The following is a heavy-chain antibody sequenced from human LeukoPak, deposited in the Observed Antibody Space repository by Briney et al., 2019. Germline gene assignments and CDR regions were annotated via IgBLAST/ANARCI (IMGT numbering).Heavy chain of an antibody. CDR3: AKDLSRGAFGM. J-gene: IGHJ3*02. V-gene: IGHV3-23*01. D-gene: IGHD3-10*01. Sequence: PGGSLRLSCAASGFTFSSYGMNWVRQAPGKGLEWVSGIGGSSGYMAYYAESVKGRFTISRDNSQNTLYLQMNSLRAEDTAVYYCAKDLSRGAFGMWGQGTLVTVSS. CDR2: IGGSSGYMA. CDR1: GFTFSSYG.